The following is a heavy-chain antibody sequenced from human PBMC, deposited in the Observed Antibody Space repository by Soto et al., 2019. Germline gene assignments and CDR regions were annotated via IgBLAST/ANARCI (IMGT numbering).Heavy chain of an antibody. CDR3: AKLRWGYDNWFDP. V-gene: IGHV3-48*02. CDR1: GFTFSSYS. D-gene: IGHD3-16*01. CDR2: ISSSSTI. J-gene: IGHJ5*02. Sequence: PGGSLRLSCAASGFTFSSYSMNWVRQAPGKGLEWVSYISSSSTIYYADSVKGRFTISRDNAKNSLYLQMNSLRDEDTAVYYCAKLRWGYDNWFDPWGQGTLVTVAS.